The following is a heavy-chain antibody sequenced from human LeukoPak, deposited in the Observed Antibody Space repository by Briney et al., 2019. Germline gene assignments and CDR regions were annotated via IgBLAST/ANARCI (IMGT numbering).Heavy chain of an antibody. CDR2: INAGNGNT. J-gene: IGHJ6*02. CDR3: ARVGGLLTGTGLYYYGMDV. V-gene: IGHV1-3*01. D-gene: IGHD1-1*01. CDR1: GYTFTSYA. Sequence: APVKVFCKASGYTFTSYAMHWVRQAPGQRLEWMGWINAGNGNTKYSQKFQGRVTITRDTSASTAYMELSSLRSEDTAVYYCARVGGLLTGTGLYYYGMDVWGQGTTVTVSS.